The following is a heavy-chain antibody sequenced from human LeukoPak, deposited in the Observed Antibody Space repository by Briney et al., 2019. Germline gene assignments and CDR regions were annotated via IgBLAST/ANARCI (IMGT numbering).Heavy chain of an antibody. V-gene: IGHV4-59*08. CDR3: AVSSSWYYFDY. D-gene: IGHD6-13*01. CDR2: IYYSGST. Sequence: PSETLSLTCTVSGGSISSYYWSWIRQPPGKGLEWIGYIYYSGSTNYNPSLKSRATISVDTSKNQFSLKLSSVTAADTAVYYCAVSSSWYYFDYWGQGTLVTVSS. CDR1: GGSISSYY. J-gene: IGHJ4*02.